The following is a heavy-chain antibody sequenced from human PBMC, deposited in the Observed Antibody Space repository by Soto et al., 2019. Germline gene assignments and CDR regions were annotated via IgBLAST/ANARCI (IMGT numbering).Heavy chain of an antibody. CDR2: IYYSGST. CDR1: GGSISSGGYY. D-gene: IGHD3-10*01. J-gene: IGHJ4*02. V-gene: IGHV4-31*03. CDR3: AAMVRGVIITRKFDY. Sequence: LSLTCTVSGGSISSGGYYWSWIRQHPGKGLEWIGYIYYSGSTYYNPSLKSRVTISVDTSKNQFSLKLSSVTAADTAVYYCAAMVRGVIITRKFDYWGQGTLVTVSS.